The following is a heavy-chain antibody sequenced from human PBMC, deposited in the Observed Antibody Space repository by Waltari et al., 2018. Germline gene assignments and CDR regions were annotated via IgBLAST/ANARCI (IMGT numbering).Heavy chain of an antibody. V-gene: IGHV4-34*02. CDR3: ARDLRHPSYYDFSFDT. Sequence: QVQLQQWGAGLLKPSETLSLTCAISGGSFNGFFWTWIRQAPGKGLEWIGEIDHRGNTNYDPSLKSRVSISADASKNQFSLKLTSVTAADTAVYYCARDLRHPSYYDFSFDTWGQGSLVTVSS. J-gene: IGHJ5*02. CDR1: GGSFNGFF. D-gene: IGHD3-3*01. CDR2: IDHRGNT.